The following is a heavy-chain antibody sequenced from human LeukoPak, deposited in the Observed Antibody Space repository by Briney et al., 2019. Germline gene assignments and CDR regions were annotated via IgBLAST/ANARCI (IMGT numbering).Heavy chain of an antibody. V-gene: IGHV3-48*01. CDR3: ARVSSGWSRYFDY. CDR2: ISSSSSTI. Sequence: PGGSLRLSCAASGFTFSSYSMNWVRQAPGKGLEWVSDISSSSSTIYCADSVKGRFTISRDNAKNSLYLQMNSLRAEDTAVYYCARVSSGWSRYFDYWGQGTLVTVSS. D-gene: IGHD6-19*01. CDR1: GFTFSSYS. J-gene: IGHJ4*02.